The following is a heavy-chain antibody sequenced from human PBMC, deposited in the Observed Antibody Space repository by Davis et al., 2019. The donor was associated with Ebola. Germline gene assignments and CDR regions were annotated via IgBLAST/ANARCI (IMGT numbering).Heavy chain of an antibody. CDR3: ARDITMVQGVIFYYGMDV. CDR2: INPSGGST. D-gene: IGHD3-10*01. Sequence: AASVKVSCKASGYTFTSYYMHWVRQAPGQGLEWMGIINPSGGSTSYAQKFQGRVTMTRDTSISTAYMELSRLRSDDTAVYYCARDITMVQGVIFYYGMDVWGQGTTVTVSS. V-gene: IGHV1-46*01. CDR1: GYTFTSYY. J-gene: IGHJ6*02.